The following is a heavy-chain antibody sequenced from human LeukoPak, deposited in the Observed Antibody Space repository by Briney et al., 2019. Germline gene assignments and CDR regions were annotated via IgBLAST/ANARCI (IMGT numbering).Heavy chain of an antibody. Sequence: ASVKVSCKASGYTFTGYYMHWVRQAPGQGLEWMGWINPNSGGTNYAQKFQGRVTMTRDTSIGTAYMELSRLRSDDTAVYYCARVRVAVAGIRIGRNWFDPWGQGTLVTVSS. V-gene: IGHV1-2*02. CDR2: INPNSGGT. D-gene: IGHD6-19*01. CDR3: ARVRVAVAGIRIGRNWFDP. J-gene: IGHJ5*02. CDR1: GYTFTGYY.